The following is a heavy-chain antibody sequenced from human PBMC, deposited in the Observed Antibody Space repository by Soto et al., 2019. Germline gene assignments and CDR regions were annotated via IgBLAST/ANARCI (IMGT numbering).Heavy chain of an antibody. CDR2: INHSGST. D-gene: IGHD3-9*01. CDR1: GGSFSGYY. CDR3: ERGTDHYDILTGSLYYNGNAV. Sequence: ADTLSLTCALYGGSFSGYYWSWIREAPGQGLEWIGEINHSGSTNYNPSLQSRVTISVDTSKNQFSLNLSSVTAADTAVYYCERGTDHYDILTGSLYYNGNAVWGLGTTVIV. J-gene: IGHJ6*02. V-gene: IGHV4-34*01.